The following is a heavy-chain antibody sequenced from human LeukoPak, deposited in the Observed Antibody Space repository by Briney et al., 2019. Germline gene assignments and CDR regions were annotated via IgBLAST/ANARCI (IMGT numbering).Heavy chain of an antibody. Sequence: SETLSFTCAVSGGSISSGGYSWSWIRQPPGKGLEWIGYIYHSGSTYYNPSLKSRVTISVDRSKNQFSLKLSSVTAADTAVYYCARGSLSDAFDIWGQGTMVTASS. CDR1: GGSISSGGYS. CDR3: ARGSLSDAFDI. J-gene: IGHJ3*02. V-gene: IGHV4-30-2*01. CDR2: IYHSGST.